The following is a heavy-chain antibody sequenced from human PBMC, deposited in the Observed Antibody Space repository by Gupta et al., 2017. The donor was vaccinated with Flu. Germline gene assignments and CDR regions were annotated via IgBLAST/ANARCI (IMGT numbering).Heavy chain of an antibody. D-gene: IGHD3-22*01. CDR2: ISGSGTTI. V-gene: IGHV3-48*01. Sequence: TFSSYGMNWVRQVPGKGLEWVSYISGSGTTIYYADSVKGRFTISRDNAKNSLYLQMNSLRAEDTAVYYCASDYYDSSGTHFWGQGTLVTVSS. J-gene: IGHJ4*02. CDR1: TFSSYG. CDR3: ASDYYDSSGTHF.